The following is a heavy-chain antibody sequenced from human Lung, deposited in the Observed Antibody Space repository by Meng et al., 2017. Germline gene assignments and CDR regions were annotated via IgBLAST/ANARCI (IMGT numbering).Heavy chain of an antibody. J-gene: IGHJ4*02. Sequence: QVQLVQSGAEVKKPGASVRVSCKASGYTFTFYGISWVRQAPGQGLEWMGWISAYNGNTKYAQKLQDRVTMTTDTSTSTAYMELRSLRSDDTAVYYCARRGRYYDSSGLFDYWGQRTLVTVSS. CDR3: ARRGRYYDSSGLFDY. V-gene: IGHV1-18*01. D-gene: IGHD3-22*01. CDR1: GYTFTFYG. CDR2: ISAYNGNT.